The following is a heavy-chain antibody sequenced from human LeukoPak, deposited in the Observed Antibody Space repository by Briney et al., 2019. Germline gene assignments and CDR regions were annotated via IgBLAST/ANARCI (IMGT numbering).Heavy chain of an antibody. V-gene: IGHV3-23*01. J-gene: IGHJ4*02. Sequence: GGSLRLSCAASGFTFSSYAMIWVRQAPGKGLEWISAISGSGGSTYYADSVKGRFTISRDNSKNTLYLQMNSLRAEDTAVYYCAKDTGIAVADYFDYWGQGTLVTVSS. D-gene: IGHD6-19*01. CDR3: AKDTGIAVADYFDY. CDR2: ISGSGGST. CDR1: GFTFSSYA.